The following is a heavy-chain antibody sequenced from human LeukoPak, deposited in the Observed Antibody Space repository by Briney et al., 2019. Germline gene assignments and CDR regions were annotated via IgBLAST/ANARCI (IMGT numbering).Heavy chain of an antibody. J-gene: IGHJ4*02. D-gene: IGHD3-10*01. CDR1: GFTFSTYA. CDR2: ISYDGSNK. CDR3: ATITMVRAL. V-gene: IGHV3-30-3*01. Sequence: GGSLRLSCAASGFTFSTYAMHWVRQAPGKGLEWVAVISYDGSNKYYADSVKGRFTISRDNSKNTLYLQMNSLRAEDTAVYYCATITMVRALWGQGTLVTVSS.